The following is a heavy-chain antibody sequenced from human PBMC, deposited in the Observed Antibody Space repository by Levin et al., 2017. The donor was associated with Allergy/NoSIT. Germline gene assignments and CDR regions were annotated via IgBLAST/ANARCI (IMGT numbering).Heavy chain of an antibody. CDR3: AQGGYFYGAGTLDY. CDR1: GFTFRNSP. Sequence: GGSLRLSCAASGFTFRNSPMSWVRQAPGKGLEWVSAISGGGGTTYYADSVKGRFSISRDNSKNTLYLQMNSLRAEDTAAYYCAQGGYFYGAGTLDYWGQGALVTVSS. J-gene: IGHJ4*02. CDR2: ISGGGGTT. D-gene: IGHD3-10*01. V-gene: IGHV3-23*01.